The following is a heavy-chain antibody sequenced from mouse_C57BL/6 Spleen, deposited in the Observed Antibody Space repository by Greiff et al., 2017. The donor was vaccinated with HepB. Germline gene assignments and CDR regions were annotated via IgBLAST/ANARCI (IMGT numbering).Heavy chain of an antibody. Sequence: VKLVESGAELVRPGASVTLSCKASGYTFTDYEMHWVKQTPVHGLEWIGAIDPETGGTAYNQKFKGKAILTADKSSSTAYMELRSLTSEDSAVYYCTRPSTGTGAMDYWGQGTSVTVSS. V-gene: IGHV1-15*01. CDR2: IDPETGGT. J-gene: IGHJ4*01. CDR1: GYTFTDYE. D-gene: IGHD4-1*02. CDR3: TRPSTGTGAMDY.